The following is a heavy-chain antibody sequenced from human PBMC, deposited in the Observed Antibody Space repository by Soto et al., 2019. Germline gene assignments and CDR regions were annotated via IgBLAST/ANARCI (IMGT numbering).Heavy chain of an antibody. CDR1: GFTVSSYA. CDR3: AKCGYCSSTSCYAEPRYYHYYYMDV. Sequence: ESLKISCAASGFTVSSYAMSWFRQAQGKGLEWVSAISGSGGSTYYADSVKGRFTISRDNSKNTLYLQMNSLRAEDTAVYYCAKCGYCSSTSCYAEPRYYHYYYMDVRGNGTTVPVSS. V-gene: IGHV3-23*01. J-gene: IGHJ6*03. CDR2: ISGSGGST. D-gene: IGHD2-2*03.